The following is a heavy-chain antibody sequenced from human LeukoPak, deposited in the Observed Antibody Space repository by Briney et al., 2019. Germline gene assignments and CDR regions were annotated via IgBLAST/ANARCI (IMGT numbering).Heavy chain of an antibody. Sequence: GGSLRLSCAASGFTFSSYGMHWVRQAPGKGLEWVAFIRYDGSNKYYADSVKGRFTISRDDSKNTVYLQMNSLRAEDTAVYYCARLYMASTTPFDYWGQGTLVTVSS. D-gene: IGHD5-12*01. CDR2: IRYDGSNK. CDR3: ARLYMASTTPFDY. V-gene: IGHV3-30*02. CDR1: GFTFSSYG. J-gene: IGHJ4*02.